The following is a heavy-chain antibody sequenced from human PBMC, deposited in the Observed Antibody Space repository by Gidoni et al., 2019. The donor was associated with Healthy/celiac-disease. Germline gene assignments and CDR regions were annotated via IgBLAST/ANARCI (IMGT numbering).Heavy chain of an antibody. CDR1: GFTFSSYA. Sequence: QVQLVESGGGVVQPGRSLRLSCAASGFTFSSYAMPWVRQAPGKGLEWVAVISYDGSNKYYADSVKGRFTISRDNSKNTLYLQMNSLRAEDTAVYYCARPKTSGWNYYYGMDVWGQGTTVTVSS. CDR3: ARPKTSGWNYYYGMDV. D-gene: IGHD6-19*01. CDR2: ISYDGSNK. V-gene: IGHV3-30-3*01. J-gene: IGHJ6*02.